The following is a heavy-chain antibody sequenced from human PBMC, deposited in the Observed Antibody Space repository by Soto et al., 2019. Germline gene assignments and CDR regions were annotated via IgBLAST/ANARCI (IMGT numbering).Heavy chain of an antibody. D-gene: IGHD6-6*01. V-gene: IGHV1-69*13. CDR3: ARDRRSPPYSSSAPLYFDY. J-gene: IGHJ4*02. CDR2: IIPIFGTA. Sequence: ASVKVSCKASGGTFSSYAISWVRQAPGQGLEWMGGIIPIFGTANYAQKFQGRVTITADESTSTAYMEMSSLRSEDSAVYYCARDRRSPPYSSSAPLYFDYWGQGTLVTVSS. CDR1: GGTFSSYA.